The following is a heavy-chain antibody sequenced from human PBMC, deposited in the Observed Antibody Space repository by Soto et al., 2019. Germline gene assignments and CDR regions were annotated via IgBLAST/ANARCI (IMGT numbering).Heavy chain of an antibody. CDR1: GGSFSGYY. Sequence: PSETLSLTCAVYGGSFSGYYWSWIRQPPGKGLEWIGEINHSGSTNYNPSLKSRVTISVDTSKNQFSLKLSSVTAADTAVYYCARGSLAAAGNWFDPWGQGTLVTVSS. V-gene: IGHV4-34*01. CDR3: ARGSLAAAGNWFDP. CDR2: INHSGST. D-gene: IGHD6-13*01. J-gene: IGHJ5*02.